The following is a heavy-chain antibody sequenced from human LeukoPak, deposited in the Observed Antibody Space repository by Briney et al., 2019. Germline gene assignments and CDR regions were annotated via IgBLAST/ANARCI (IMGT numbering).Heavy chain of an antibody. CDR1: GFTFSSYA. V-gene: IGHV3-23*01. CDR3: AKRWYLDY. D-gene: IGHD5-24*01. J-gene: IGHJ4*02. CDR2: VSGGGGTT. Sequence: GGSLRLSCAASGFTFSSYAMSWVRQAPGKGLEWVSTVSGGGGTTYYADSVKGRFTISRDNSKNTLFLQMNSLRAEDTAIYYCAKRWYLDYWGQGTLVTVSS.